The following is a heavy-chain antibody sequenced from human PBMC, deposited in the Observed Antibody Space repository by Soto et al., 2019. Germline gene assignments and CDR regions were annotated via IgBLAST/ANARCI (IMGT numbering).Heavy chain of an antibody. V-gene: IGHV1-69*08. CDR2: IIAILGIA. CDR3: AREGVVDYYDSSGYSEYYFDY. D-gene: IGHD3-22*01. CDR1: GGTFSSYT. J-gene: IGHJ4*02. Sequence: QVQLVQSGAEVKKPGSSVKVSCKASGGTFSSYTISWVRQAPGQGLEWMGRIIAILGIANYAQKFQGRVTITADKSTSTAYMELSSLRSEDTAVYYCAREGVVDYYDSSGYSEYYFDYWGQGTLVTVSS.